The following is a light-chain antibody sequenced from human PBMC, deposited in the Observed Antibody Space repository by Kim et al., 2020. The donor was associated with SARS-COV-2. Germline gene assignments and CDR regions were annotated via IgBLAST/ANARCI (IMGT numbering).Light chain of an antibody. Sequence: TVTIFCTRSSGSIASNTVQWYQQRPRGAPTNLIYDDNLRPSGVPARFSGSLDSSSNSASPTISGLTTEDEADYYGQSYDTHNHGIFGGGTQLTVL. V-gene: IGLV6-57*03. CDR3: QSYDTHNHGI. CDR1: SGSIASNT. J-gene: IGLJ2*01. CDR2: DDN.